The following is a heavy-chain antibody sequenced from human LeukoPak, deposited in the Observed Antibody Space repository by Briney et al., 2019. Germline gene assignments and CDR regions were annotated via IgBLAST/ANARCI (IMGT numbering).Heavy chain of an antibody. CDR1: GFTFSRYW. D-gene: IGHD1/OR15-1a*01. Sequence: PGGSLRLSCAASGFTFSRYWMHWVRQTPGKGLVWVSRINSDGTITTYADSVKGRFTISRDNAKSTLYLQVNSLRADDTAVYYCARDPRNKGFDPWGQGTLVTVSS. V-gene: IGHV3-74*03. CDR2: INSDGTIT. CDR3: ARDPRNKGFDP. J-gene: IGHJ5*02.